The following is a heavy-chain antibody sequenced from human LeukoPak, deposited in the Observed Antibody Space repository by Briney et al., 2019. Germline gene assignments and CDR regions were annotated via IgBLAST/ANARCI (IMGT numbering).Heavy chain of an antibody. CDR2: IYYSGST. D-gene: IGHD3-10*01. CDR3: ARAIPAHSYYYGSFLEWPVDY. J-gene: IGHJ4*02. V-gene: IGHV4-39*01. CDR1: GGSISSSSYY. Sequence: PSETLSLTCTVSGGSISSSSYYWGWIRQPPGKGLEWIGSIYYSGSTYYNPSLKSRVTISVDTSKNQFSLKLSSVTAADTAVYYCARAIPAHSYYYGSFLEWPVDYWGQGTLVTVSS.